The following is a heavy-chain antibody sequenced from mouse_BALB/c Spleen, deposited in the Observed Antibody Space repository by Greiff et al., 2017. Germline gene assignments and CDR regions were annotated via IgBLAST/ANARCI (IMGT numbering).Heavy chain of an antibody. CDR3: ARGGYYGSRVYYFDY. D-gene: IGHD1-1*01. Sequence: EVQLQQSGAELVKPGASVKLSCTASGFNIKDTYMHWVKQRPEQGLEWIGRIDPANGNTKYDPKFKDKATLNVDKSSNTAYMQLSSLTSEDSAVYYCARGGYYGSRVYYFDYWGQGTTLTVSS. J-gene: IGHJ2*01. CDR2: IDPANGNT. V-gene: IGHV14-3*02. CDR1: GFNIKDTY.